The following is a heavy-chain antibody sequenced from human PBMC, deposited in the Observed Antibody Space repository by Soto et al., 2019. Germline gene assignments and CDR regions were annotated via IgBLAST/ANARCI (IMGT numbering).Heavy chain of an antibody. V-gene: IGHV4-31*03. Sequence: QVQLQESGPGLVKPSQTLSLTCTVSGGSISSGGYYWSWIRQHPGKGLEWIGYINYSGSTYYNPSLKSRVTISVDTSKNQFSLKLSSVTAADTAVYYCARGEKYYDILTGYYNNWFDPWGQGTLVTVSS. CDR3: ARGEKYYDILTGYYNNWFDP. D-gene: IGHD3-9*01. CDR2: INYSGST. CDR1: GGSISSGGYY. J-gene: IGHJ5*02.